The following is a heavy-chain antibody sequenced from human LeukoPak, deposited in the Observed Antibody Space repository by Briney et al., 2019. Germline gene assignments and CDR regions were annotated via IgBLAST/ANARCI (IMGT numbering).Heavy chain of an antibody. J-gene: IGHJ4*02. Sequence: PGGSLRLSCAASGFTFSTYSMNWVRRAPGKGLEWVSYISSSGSSMLYADSVKGRFTVSRDNAKNSLYLQMNSLRAEDTAVYYCGREERTAVAAPEYWGQGTLVTVSS. D-gene: IGHD6-19*01. CDR1: GFTFSTYS. CDR3: GREERTAVAAPEY. V-gene: IGHV3-48*01. CDR2: ISSSGSSM.